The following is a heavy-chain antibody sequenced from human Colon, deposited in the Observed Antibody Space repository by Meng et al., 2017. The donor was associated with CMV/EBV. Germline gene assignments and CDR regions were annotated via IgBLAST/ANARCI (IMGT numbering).Heavy chain of an antibody. J-gene: IGHJ4*02. CDR1: GYTFSSYG. V-gene: IGHV1-18*01. Sequence: CKASGYTFSSYGISWVRQAPGQGLEWMGWISAYNGNRNFTPKFQATVTMTTDTSTSTAYMELRSLRSDDTAVYYCARRGQEGGYFDYWGQGTLVTVSS. CDR3: ARRGQEGGYFDY. CDR2: ISAYNGNR. D-gene: IGHD3-16*01.